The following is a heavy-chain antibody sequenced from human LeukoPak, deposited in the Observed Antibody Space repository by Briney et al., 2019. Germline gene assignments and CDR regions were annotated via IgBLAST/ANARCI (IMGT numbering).Heavy chain of an antibody. D-gene: IGHD3-22*01. CDR2: ISSSSSYI. CDR1: GYTFSSYS. J-gene: IGHJ4*02. V-gene: IGHV3-21*01. CDR3: ARDLWASGSAY. Sequence: GGSLRLSCAASGYTFSSYSMNWVRQAPGKGLEWVSSISSSSSYIYYADSVKGRFSISRDNAKNSLYLQMNSLRAEDTAVYYCARDLWASGSAYWGQGTLVTVSS.